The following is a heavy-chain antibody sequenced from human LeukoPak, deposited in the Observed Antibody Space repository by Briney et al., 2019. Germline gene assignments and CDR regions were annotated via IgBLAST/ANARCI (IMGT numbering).Heavy chain of an antibody. CDR3: ARTGSFYCSSANCLNNWFDP. V-gene: IGHV3-21*01. CDR2: ISSSSSYI. J-gene: IGHJ5*02. D-gene: IGHD2-2*01. CDR1: GFTFSRYT. Sequence: GGSLRLSCAASGFTFSRYTMNWVRQAPGKGLESVSSISSSSSYIYYVDSVKGRFTISRDNANNSLYLQMNSLRAEDTAVYYCARTGSFYCSSANCLNNWFDPWGQGTLVTVSS.